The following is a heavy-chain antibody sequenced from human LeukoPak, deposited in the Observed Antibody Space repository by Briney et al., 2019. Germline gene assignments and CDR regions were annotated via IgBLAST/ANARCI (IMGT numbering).Heavy chain of an antibody. CDR3: AKDDAWLRFGE. Sequence: GGSLRLSCEASGFTFSRYWMHWVRQAPGKGLVWVSRINSDGSRTTYADSVKGRFTISRDNSKNTLYLEVISLTAEDTAVYYCAKDDAWLRFGEWSQGTLVTVSS. J-gene: IGHJ4*02. V-gene: IGHV3-74*01. CDR1: GFTFSRYW. CDR2: INSDGSRT. D-gene: IGHD3-10*01.